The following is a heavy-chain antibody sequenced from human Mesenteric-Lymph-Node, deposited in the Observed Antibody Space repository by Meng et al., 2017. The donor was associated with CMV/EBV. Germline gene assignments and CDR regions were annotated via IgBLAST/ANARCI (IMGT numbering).Heavy chain of an antibody. CDR1: GFTFSSYA. J-gene: IGHJ4*02. V-gene: IGHV3-7*01. Sequence: GESLKISCAASGFTFSSYAMSWVRQAPGKGLEWVANINEDGSERYYVDSVKGRFTVSRDNAKNSLHLQMDSLRGDDTAVYYCEGQRGSSPFGFWGQGTLVTVSS. D-gene: IGHD3-16*01. CDR3: EGQRGSSPFGF. CDR2: INEDGSER.